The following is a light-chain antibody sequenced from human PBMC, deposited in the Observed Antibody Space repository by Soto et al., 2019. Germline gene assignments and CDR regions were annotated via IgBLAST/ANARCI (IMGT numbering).Light chain of an antibody. V-gene: IGKV3-20*01. CDR3: QQYGSSPSIT. CDR2: GAS. J-gene: IGKJ5*01. CDR1: QSVSTNY. Sequence: EIVLTQSPGTLSLSPGERATLSCRASQSVSTNYLAWYQQKPGRAPRLLIYGASSRVTGIPGRFSGSGSGTDFTLTISRLEPEDFAVYYRQQYGSSPSITFGQGTRLEIK.